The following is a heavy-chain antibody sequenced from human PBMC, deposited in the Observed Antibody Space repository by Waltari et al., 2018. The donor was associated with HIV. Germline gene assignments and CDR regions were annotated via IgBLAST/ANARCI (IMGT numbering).Heavy chain of an antibody. V-gene: IGHV3-15*01. CDR1: GFIFSNAW. D-gene: IGHD1-20*01. CDR2: IKKKTAGGSI. Sequence: EVQLVESGGGLVKPGGSLRLSCAASGFIFSNAWMSWVGQGAGEGLEWGGRIKKKTAGGSIGNCALLRGRLTISREDSKNTLYLHLNSLKTEDTARYYCTTGVDNLFDYWGLGTLVTVSS. J-gene: IGHJ4*02. CDR3: TTGVDNLFDY.